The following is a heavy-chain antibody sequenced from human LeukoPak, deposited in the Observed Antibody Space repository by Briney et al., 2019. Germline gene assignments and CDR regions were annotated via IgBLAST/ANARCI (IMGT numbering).Heavy chain of an antibody. CDR1: GGTFSSYA. V-gene: IGHV1-69*05. CDR3: TRGGPVAGTHKYFQH. J-gene: IGHJ1*01. D-gene: IGHD6-19*01. CDR2: IIPIFGTA. Sequence: SVKVSCKASGGTFSSYAISWVRQAPGQGLEWMGGIIPIFGTANYAQKFQGRVTITTDESTSTAYMELSSLRSEDTAVYYCTRGGPVAGTHKYFQHWGQGTLVTVSS.